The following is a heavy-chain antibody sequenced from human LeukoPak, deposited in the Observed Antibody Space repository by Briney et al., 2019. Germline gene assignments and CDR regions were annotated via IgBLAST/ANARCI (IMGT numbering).Heavy chain of an antibody. CDR3: ARGDAYGDSQDWFDY. CDR2: IIPIFGTA. V-gene: IGHV1-69*06. D-gene: IGHD4-17*01. CDR1: GGTFSSYA. J-gene: IGHJ4*02. Sequence: GASVKVSCKASGGTFSSYAISWVRQAPGQGLEWMGGIIPIFGTANYAQKFQGRVTITADKSTSTAYMELSSLRSEDTAVYYCARGDAYGDSQDWFDYWGQGTLVTVSS.